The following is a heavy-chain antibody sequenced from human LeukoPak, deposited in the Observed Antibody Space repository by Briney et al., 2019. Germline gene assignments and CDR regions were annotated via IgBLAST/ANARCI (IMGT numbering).Heavy chain of an antibody. CDR3: ARGLIYDY. CDR2: INHSGST. J-gene: IGHJ4*02. V-gene: IGHV4-34*01. Sequence: PSETLSLTRAVYSGSFSGYYWSWIRQPPGKGLEWIGEINHSGSTNYNPSLKSRVTISVDTSKNQFSLKLSSVTAADTAVYYCARGLIYDYWGQGTLVTVSS. CDR1: SGSFSGYY.